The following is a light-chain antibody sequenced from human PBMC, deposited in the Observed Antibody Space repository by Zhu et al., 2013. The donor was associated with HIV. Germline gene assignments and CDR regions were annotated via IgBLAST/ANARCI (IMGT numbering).Light chain of an antibody. V-gene: IGKV1-9*01. CDR3: QQVNNYPFT. CDR2: AAS. J-gene: IGKJ3*01. Sequence: DIQLTQSPSFLSASVGDRVTMTCRASQSFSGWLAWYQQKPGKAPKLLIYAASSLQSGVPSRFSGSGSGTEFTLTISSLQPEDFATYYCQQVNNYPFTFGPGTKVTIK. CDR1: QSFSGW.